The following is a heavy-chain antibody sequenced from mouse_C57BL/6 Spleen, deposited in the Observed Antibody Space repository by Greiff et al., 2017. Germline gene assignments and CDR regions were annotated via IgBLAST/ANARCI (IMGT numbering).Heavy chain of an antibody. CDR2: IDPSDSYT. CDR3: ARFYYGYFDY. CDR1: GYTFTSYW. V-gene: IGHV1-50*01. J-gene: IGHJ2*01. Sequence: VKLQQPGAELVKPGASVKLSCKASGYTFTSYWMQWVKQRPGQGLEWIGEIDPSDSYTNYNQKFKGKATLTVDTSSSTAYMQLSSLTSEDSAVYYCARFYYGYFDYWGQGTTLTVSS. D-gene: IGHD2-1*01.